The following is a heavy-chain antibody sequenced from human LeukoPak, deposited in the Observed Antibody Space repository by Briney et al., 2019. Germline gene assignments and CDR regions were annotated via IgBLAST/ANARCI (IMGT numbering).Heavy chain of an antibody. J-gene: IGHJ4*02. V-gene: IGHV5-51*01. Sequence: GESLKISCKGSGYTFTNYWIGWVRQMPGKGLEFMGIIYPGDSDTRYSPSFQGQVTISVDKSINTAYLQWSSLKASDTAMYYCARRRYCSSTSCTAGFDYWGQGTLVTVSS. CDR3: ARRRYCSSTSCTAGFDY. CDR1: GYTFTNYW. D-gene: IGHD2-2*01. CDR2: IYPGDSDT.